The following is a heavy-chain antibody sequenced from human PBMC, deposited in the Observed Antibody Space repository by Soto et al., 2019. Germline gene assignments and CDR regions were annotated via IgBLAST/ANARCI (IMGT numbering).Heavy chain of an antibody. V-gene: IGHV6-1*01. D-gene: IGHD6-13*01. Sequence: SQTLSLTCAISGDSVSSNSAAWNWIRQSPSRGLEWLGRTYYRSKWYNDYAVSVKSRITINQDTSKNQSSLQLNSVPPEDTAVYYCARDQEDSSSWYRYYYYGMDVWGQGTTVTVSS. J-gene: IGHJ6*02. CDR1: GDSVSSNSAA. CDR3: ARDQEDSSSWYRYYYYGMDV. CDR2: TYYRSKWYN.